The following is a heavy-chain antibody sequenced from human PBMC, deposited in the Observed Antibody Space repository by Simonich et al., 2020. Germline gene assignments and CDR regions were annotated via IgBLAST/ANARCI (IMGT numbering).Heavy chain of an antibody. J-gene: IGHJ6*02. D-gene: IGHD3-10*01. CDR2: INPNSGGT. CDR1: GYTFTGYY. CDR3: ARDQGIYYYYGMDV. V-gene: IGHV1-2*06. Sequence: GAEVKKPGASVKVSCKASGYTFTGYYMHWVRQAPGQGLEWMGRINPNSGGTNYAQKFQGRVIMTRDTSISTAYMELSRLRSDDTAAYYCARDQGIYYYYGMDVWGQGTTVTVSS.